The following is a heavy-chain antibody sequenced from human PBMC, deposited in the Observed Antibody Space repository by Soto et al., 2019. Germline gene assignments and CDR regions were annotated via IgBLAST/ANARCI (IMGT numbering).Heavy chain of an antibody. CDR2: ISSSSSYI. CDR1: GFTFSSYS. V-gene: IGHV3-21*01. J-gene: IGHJ3*02. D-gene: IGHD4-4*01. CDR3: ARVSNRRVNDAFDI. Sequence: PGGSLRLSCAASGFTFSSYSMNWVRQAPGKGLGWVSSISSSSSYIYYADSVKGRFTISRDNAKNSLYLQLNSLRAEDTAVYYCARVSNRRVNDAFDIWGQGTMVTVSS.